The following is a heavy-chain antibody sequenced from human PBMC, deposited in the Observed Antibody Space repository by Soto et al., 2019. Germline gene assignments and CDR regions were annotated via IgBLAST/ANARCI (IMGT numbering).Heavy chain of an antibody. CDR3: ARQIYDSDTGPNFQYYFDS. Sequence: GEYLKISWKGSVYSFAGYWITWVRQKPGKGLEWMGRIDPRYSQTYYSPSFRCHVTISVTKSITTVFLQWSSLRASDTAMYYCARQIYDSDTGPNFQYYFDSWGQGTPVTVSS. CDR2: IDPRYSQT. CDR1: VYSFAGYW. D-gene: IGHD3-22*01. V-gene: IGHV5-10-1*01. J-gene: IGHJ4*02.